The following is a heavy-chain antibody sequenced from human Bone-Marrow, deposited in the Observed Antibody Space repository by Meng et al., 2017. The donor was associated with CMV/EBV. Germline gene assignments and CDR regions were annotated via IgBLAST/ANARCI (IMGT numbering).Heavy chain of an antibody. CDR2: IYWNDDK. Sequence: SGPTLVKPTQTLTLTCTFSGFSLSTSGVGVGWIRQPPGKALEWLALIYWNDDKRYSPSLKSRLTITKDTSKNQVVLTMTNMDPVATATYYYAHSGRGYYRDAFDIWGQGTMVTVSS. CDR3: AHSGRGYYRDAFDI. V-gene: IGHV2-5*01. J-gene: IGHJ3*02. CDR1: GFSLSTSGVG. D-gene: IGHD3-22*01.